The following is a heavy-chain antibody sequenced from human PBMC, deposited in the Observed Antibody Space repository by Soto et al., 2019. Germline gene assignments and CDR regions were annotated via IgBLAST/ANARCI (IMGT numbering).Heavy chain of an antibody. D-gene: IGHD5-18*01. V-gene: IGHV1-3*01. Sequence: ASVKVSCKASGYTFTSYGMNWVRQAPGRGLEWMGWINPGNGNTKYSQKFQGRVIIERDTSASTAYMELSSLRAEDTAVYYCARDPTASGYSYGLLDYWGQGTLVTVSS. J-gene: IGHJ4*02. CDR3: ARDPTASGYSYGLLDY. CDR1: GYTFTSYG. CDR2: INPGNGNT.